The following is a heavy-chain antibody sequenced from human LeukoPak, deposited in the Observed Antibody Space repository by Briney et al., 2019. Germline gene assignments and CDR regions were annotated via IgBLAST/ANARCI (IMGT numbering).Heavy chain of an antibody. D-gene: IGHD1-26*01. CDR3: AKERPLRGSYFDY. CDR1: GFTFNRYW. CDR2: ISPGGNSA. J-gene: IGHJ4*02. V-gene: IGHV3-74*03. Sequence: GGSLRLSCAASGFTFNRYWMHWVRQAPGKGLVWVSRISPGGNSATYADSVKGRFTISRDNAKNTLYLQMNSLRAEDSAVYYCAKERPLRGSYFDYWGQGTLVTVSS.